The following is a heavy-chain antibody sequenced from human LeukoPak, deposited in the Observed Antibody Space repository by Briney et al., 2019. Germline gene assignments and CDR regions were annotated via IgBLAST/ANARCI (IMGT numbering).Heavy chain of an antibody. CDR1: GGSISSSNW. J-gene: IGHJ4*02. CDR3: ARGTITTVTDS. D-gene: IGHD4-17*01. Sequence: SETLSLTCAISGGSISSSNWWTWVRQPPGKGLEGVGEIDLRGNTNYNPSLESRVTISVDESKTQLSLRLESVTAADTAVYYCARGTITTVTDSWGPGTLVTVSS. CDR2: IDLRGNT. V-gene: IGHV4-4*02.